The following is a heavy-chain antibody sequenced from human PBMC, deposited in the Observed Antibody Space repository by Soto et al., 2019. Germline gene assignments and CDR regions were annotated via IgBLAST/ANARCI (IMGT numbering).Heavy chain of an antibody. CDR1: GGTFSSYV. V-gene: IGHV1-69*13. CDR3: ASNYYDSSGYYYVGDYFYYYAMDV. D-gene: IGHD3-22*01. Sequence: SVKVSCKASGGTFSSYVISWVRQAPGQGLEWMGGIIPIFGTANYAQNFQGRVTITADESTSTVYMELSSLRSEDTAVYYCASNYYDSSGYYYVGDYFYYYAMDVWGQGTTVTVSS. CDR2: IIPIFGTA. J-gene: IGHJ6*02.